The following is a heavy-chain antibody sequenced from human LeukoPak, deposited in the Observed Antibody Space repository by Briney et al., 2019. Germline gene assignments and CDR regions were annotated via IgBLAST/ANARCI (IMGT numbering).Heavy chain of an antibody. CDR2: IYYSGSS. V-gene: IGHV4-31*03. Sequence: SETLSLTCTVSGGSINNGGYYWSWIRQHPGKGLEWIGYIYYSGSSYYNPSLRSRVTISVDTPKNHFSLKLSSVTAADTAVYYCARNRDGYNSFDYWGQGTLVTVSS. CDR1: GGSINNGGYY. CDR3: ARNRDGYNSFDY. D-gene: IGHD5-24*01. J-gene: IGHJ4*02.